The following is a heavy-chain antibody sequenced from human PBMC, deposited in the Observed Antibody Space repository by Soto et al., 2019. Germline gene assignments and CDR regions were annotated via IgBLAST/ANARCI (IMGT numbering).Heavy chain of an antibody. D-gene: IGHD6-13*01. CDR2: INLSGGST. V-gene: IGHV1-46*03. J-gene: IGHJ4*02. CDR3: ARKAAAAKGHFDY. CDR1: GYSFTNYY. Sequence: QVQLVQSGAEVKKPGASVKVSCKASGYSFTNYYMHWVRQAPGQGLEWMGIINLSGGSTSYAQKFQGRVXKNXDXHTSTVYMELSSLRSEDTAAYYCARKAAAAKGHFDYWGQGTLVTVSS.